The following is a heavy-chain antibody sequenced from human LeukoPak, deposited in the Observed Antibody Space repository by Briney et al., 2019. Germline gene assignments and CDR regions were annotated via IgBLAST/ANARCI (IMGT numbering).Heavy chain of an antibody. V-gene: IGHV4-59*01. Sequence: PSETLSLTCTVSGGSISSYYWSWIRQPPGKGLEWIGYIYYSGSTNYNPSLKSRVTISVDTSKNQFSLKLSSVTAADTAVYYCARVRYYYDSSGYYHLFDYWGQGTLVTVSS. CDR1: GGSISSYY. CDR2: IYYSGST. D-gene: IGHD3-22*01. CDR3: ARVRYYYDSSGYYHLFDY. J-gene: IGHJ4*02.